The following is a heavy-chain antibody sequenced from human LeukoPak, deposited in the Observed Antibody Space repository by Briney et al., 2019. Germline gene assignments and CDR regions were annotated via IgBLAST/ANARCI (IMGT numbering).Heavy chain of an antibody. V-gene: IGHV3-30*02. CDR2: IRYDGSNK. D-gene: IGHD1-14*01. J-gene: IGHJ6*03. CDR3: ARDRMPDYYYYYMDV. Sequence: PGGSLRLSCAASGFSFSRYDIHWVRQAPGKGLERVAFIRYDGSNKNYADSVKGRFTISRDNFMSTVYLQMNSLRAEDTAVYYCARDRMPDYYYYYMDVWGKGTTVTVSS. CDR1: GFSFSRYD.